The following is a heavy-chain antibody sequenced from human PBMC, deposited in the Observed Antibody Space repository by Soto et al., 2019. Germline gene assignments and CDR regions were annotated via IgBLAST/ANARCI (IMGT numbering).Heavy chain of an antibody. J-gene: IGHJ6*02. V-gene: IGHV1-69*13. CDR1: GGTFSSYA. CDR2: IIPIFGTA. D-gene: IGHD6-25*01. Sequence: SVKVSCKASGGTFSSYAISWVRQAPGQGLEWMGGIIPIFGTANYAQKFQGRVTITADESTSTAYMELSSLRSEDTAVYHCTSTDRFVEAAGKYCYQGMETWDPGATVTVFS. CDR3: TSTDRFVEAAGKYCYQGMET.